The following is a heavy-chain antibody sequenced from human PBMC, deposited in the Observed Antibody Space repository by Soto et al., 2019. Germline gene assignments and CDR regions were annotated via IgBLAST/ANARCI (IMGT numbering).Heavy chain of an antibody. CDR2: ISWNSGSI. V-gene: IGHV3-9*01. J-gene: IGHJ6*02. CDR1: GFTFDDYA. CDR3: AKDAITRVRGVISYYGMDV. D-gene: IGHD3-10*01. Sequence: EVQLVESGGGLVQPGRSLRLSCAASGFTFDDYAMHWVRQAPGKGLEWVSGISWNSGSIGYADSVKGRFTISRDNAKTALDRQMNSLGAGDTALYYCAKDAITRVRGVISYYGMDVWGQGTTVTVSS.